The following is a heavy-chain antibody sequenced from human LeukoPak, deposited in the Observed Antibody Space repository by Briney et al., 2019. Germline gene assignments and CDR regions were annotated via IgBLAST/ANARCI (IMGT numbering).Heavy chain of an antibody. J-gene: IGHJ6*03. D-gene: IGHD1-14*01. CDR1: GYTFTGYY. Sequence: ASVKVSCKASGYTFTGYYMHWVRQAPGQGLEWMGWINPNSGGTNYAQKFRGRVTMTRDTSISTAYMELSRLRSDDTAVYYCARTHYYYYYMDVWGKGTTVTVSS. V-gene: IGHV1-2*02. CDR3: ARTHYYYYYMDV. CDR2: INPNSGGT.